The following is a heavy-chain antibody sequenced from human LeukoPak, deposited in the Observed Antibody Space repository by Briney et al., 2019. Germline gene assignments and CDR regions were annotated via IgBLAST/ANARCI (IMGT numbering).Heavy chain of an antibody. Sequence: SETLSLTCTVSGGSISSSSYYWGWIRQPPGKGLEWIGSIYYSGSTYYNPSLKSRVTISVDTSKNQFSLKLSSVTAADTAVYYCAREGQYSSDYYYGYYFDYWGQGTLVTVSS. CDR2: IYYSGST. CDR1: GGSISSSSYY. J-gene: IGHJ4*02. CDR3: AREGQYSSDYYYGYYFDY. D-gene: IGHD3-22*01. V-gene: IGHV4-39*02.